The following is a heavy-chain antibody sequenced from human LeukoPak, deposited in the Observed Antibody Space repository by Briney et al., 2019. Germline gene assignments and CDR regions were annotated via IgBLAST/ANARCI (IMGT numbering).Heavy chain of an antibody. CDR1: GGSISSYY. Sequence: SETLSLTCTVSGGSISSYYWSWIRQPPGKGLEWIGYFFYSGSTRYNPSLKSRVTISGDMSNNQFSLRLTSLTAADTAVYYCARNAGTKDYYYGMDVWGQGTTVIVSS. CDR3: ARNAGTKDYYYGMDV. J-gene: IGHJ6*02. D-gene: IGHD2-2*01. V-gene: IGHV4-59*08. CDR2: FFYSGST.